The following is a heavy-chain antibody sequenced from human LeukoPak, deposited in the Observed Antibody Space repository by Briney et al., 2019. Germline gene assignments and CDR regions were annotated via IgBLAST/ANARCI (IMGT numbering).Heavy chain of an antibody. CDR1: AYSISSAYY. V-gene: IGHV4-38-2*02. D-gene: IGHD6-19*01. CDR3: ARDTIAVAGRFDY. J-gene: IGHJ4*02. CDR2: IYHSGST. Sequence: PSETLSLTCTVSAYSISSAYYWGWIRQPPGKGLEWIGSIYHSGSTYYNPSLKSRVTISEDTSKNQFSLKLRSVTAADTAVYYCARDTIAVAGRFDYWGQGTLVTVSS.